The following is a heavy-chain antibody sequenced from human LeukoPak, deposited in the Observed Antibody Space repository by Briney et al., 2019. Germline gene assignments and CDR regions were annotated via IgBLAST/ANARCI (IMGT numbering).Heavy chain of an antibody. Sequence: GGSLRLSCAASGFTFRSYALNWVRQAPGKGLEWVSYISSSGSTTYCADSVKGRFTISRDNAENSLYLQMNSLRAEDTAVYYCARALPIDYWGQGTLVTVSS. J-gene: IGHJ4*02. CDR1: GFTFRSYA. CDR3: ARALPIDY. CDR2: ISSSGSTT. V-gene: IGHV3-48*03.